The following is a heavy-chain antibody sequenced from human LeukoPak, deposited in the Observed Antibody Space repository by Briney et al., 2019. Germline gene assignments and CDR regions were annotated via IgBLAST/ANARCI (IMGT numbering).Heavy chain of an antibody. CDR1: GFTVISNY. D-gene: IGHD3-16*01. Sequence: GGSLRLSCAASGFTVISNYMSWVRQAPGEGLEWVSVIYSGGSTYYADSVKGRFTISRHNSKNTLYLQMSSLRAEATAVYYCARGDRAFDIWGQGTMVTVSS. CDR2: IYSGGST. J-gene: IGHJ3*02. CDR3: ARGDRAFDI. V-gene: IGHV3-53*04.